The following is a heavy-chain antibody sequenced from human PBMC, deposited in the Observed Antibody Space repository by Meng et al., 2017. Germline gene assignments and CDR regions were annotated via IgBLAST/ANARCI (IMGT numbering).Heavy chain of an antibody. D-gene: IGHD2-15*01. J-gene: IGHJ4*02. CDR1: GFTFSDYY. CDR2: ISSSGSTI. CDR3: AKSPIVVVAATYYFDY. V-gene: IGHV3-11*04. Sequence: GESLKISCAASGFTFSDYYMSWIRQAPGKGLEWVSYISSSGSTIYYADSVKGRFTISRDNAKNSLYLQMNSLRAEDTAVYYCAKSPIVVVAATYYFDYWGQGTRVTCAS.